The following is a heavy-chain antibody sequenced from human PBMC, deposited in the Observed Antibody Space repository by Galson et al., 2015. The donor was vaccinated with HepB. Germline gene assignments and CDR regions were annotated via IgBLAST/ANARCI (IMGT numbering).Heavy chain of an antibody. CDR3: ARVSGGYFPGAFDI. V-gene: IGHV1-3*04. Sequence: SVKVSCKASGYIFTNYDIHWVRQAHGQRLEWMGWINIANGNTKYSQKFQDRVTIIRDTSASTAYMDLSSLTPEDTAVYYCARVSGGYFPGAFDIWGQGTMVTVA. D-gene: IGHD3-22*01. J-gene: IGHJ3*02. CDR1: GYIFTNYD. CDR2: INIANGNT.